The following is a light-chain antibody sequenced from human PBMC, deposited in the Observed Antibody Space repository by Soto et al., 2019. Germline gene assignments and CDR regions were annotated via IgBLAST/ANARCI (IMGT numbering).Light chain of an antibody. J-gene: IGLJ1*01. CDR1: NIGSKS. CDR2: YDS. V-gene: IGLV3-21*04. CDR3: QVWDSSSDPRGV. Sequence: SYELTQPPSVSVAPGKTARITCGGNNIGSKSVHWYQQKPGQAPVLVIYYDSDRPSGIPERFSGSNSGNTATLTISRVEAGDEADYYCQVWDSSSDPRGVFGTGTQVPVL.